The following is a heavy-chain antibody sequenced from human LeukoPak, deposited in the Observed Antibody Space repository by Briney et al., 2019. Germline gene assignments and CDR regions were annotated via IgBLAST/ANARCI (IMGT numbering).Heavy chain of an antibody. CDR1: GFTFDDYG. D-gene: IGHD3-22*01. Sequence: PGGSLRLSCAASGFTFDDYGMSWVRQAPGKGLEWVSGINWNGGSTGYADSVKGRFTISRDNAKNSLYLQMNSLRAEDTALYYCARHRYDSSGSRGYFDYWGQGTLVTVSS. CDR3: ARHRYDSSGSRGYFDY. V-gene: IGHV3-20*04. J-gene: IGHJ4*02. CDR2: INWNGGST.